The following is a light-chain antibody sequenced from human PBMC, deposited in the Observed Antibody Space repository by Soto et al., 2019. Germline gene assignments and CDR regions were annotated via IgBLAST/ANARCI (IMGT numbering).Light chain of an antibody. J-gene: IGKJ4*01. CDR2: KAS. CDR1: QSISSW. Sequence: DIQMTQSPSTLSASVGDRVTITCRASQSISSWLAWYQQKPGKAPKLLIYKASSLESGLPSRFSGSGSGTEFTLTISSVQPDDFATYYCQQYNSYLLTFGGGTKVEIK. V-gene: IGKV1-5*03. CDR3: QQYNSYLLT.